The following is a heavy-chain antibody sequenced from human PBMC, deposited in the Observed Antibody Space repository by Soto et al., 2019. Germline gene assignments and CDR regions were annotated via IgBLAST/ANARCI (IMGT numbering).Heavy chain of an antibody. J-gene: IGHJ6*02. CDR2: TYYRSKWYN. CDR1: VDSVSSNSAA. CDR3: ARLAAGVDYGIDV. D-gene: IGHD6-13*01. Sequence: SQTLSLTCAISVDSVSSNSAAWNWIGQSPSRGLEWLGRTYYRSKWYNDYAVSVKSRITINPDTSRNQFSLQLNSVTPEDTAVYYCARLAAGVDYGIDVWGPGTTVTVSS. V-gene: IGHV6-1*01.